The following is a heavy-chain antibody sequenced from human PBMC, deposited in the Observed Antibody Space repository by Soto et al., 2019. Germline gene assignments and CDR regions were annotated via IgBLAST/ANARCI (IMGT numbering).Heavy chain of an antibody. D-gene: IGHD2-21*01. Sequence: ASVKVSCKTSGYSFVTNAMHWVRQAPGQRLEWLGWIKPGTGTTKYSQKFQGRVNITRDTSASTAYLELSTLRSEDTAVYFCARGVPHTYSYNYGMEVWGQGTTVTVSS. CDR1: GYSFVTNA. J-gene: IGHJ6*02. V-gene: IGHV1-3*01. CDR2: IKPGTGTT. CDR3: ARGVPHTYSYNYGMEV.